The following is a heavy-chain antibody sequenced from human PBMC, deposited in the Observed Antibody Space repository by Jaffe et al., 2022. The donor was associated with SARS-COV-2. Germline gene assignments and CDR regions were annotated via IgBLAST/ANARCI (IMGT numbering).Heavy chain of an antibody. J-gene: IGHJ4*02. CDR3: AKDRTAVAAYYDY. Sequence: EVQLVESGGGLVQPGRSLRLSCAASGFTFDDYAMHWVRQAPGKGLEWVSGISWNSGSIGYADSVKGRFTISRDNAKNSLYLQMNSLRAEDTALYYCAKDRTAVAAYYDYWGQGTLVTVSS. CDR1: GFTFDDYA. D-gene: IGHD6-19*01. CDR2: ISWNSGSI. V-gene: IGHV3-9*01.